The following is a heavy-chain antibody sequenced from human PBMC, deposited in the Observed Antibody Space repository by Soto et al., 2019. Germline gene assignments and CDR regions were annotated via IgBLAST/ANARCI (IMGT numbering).Heavy chain of an antibody. D-gene: IGHD1-20*01. J-gene: IGHJ3*02. V-gene: IGHV1-18*04. CDR1: GYTFTSYG. Sequence: ASVKVSCKASGYTFTSYGISWVRLAPGQGLEWMGWISAYNGNTNYAQKLQGRVTMTTDTSTSTAYMELRSLRSDDTAVYYCARDHSPGQYNWNAQDAFDIWGQGTMVTVSS. CDR2: ISAYNGNT. CDR3: ARDHSPGQYNWNAQDAFDI.